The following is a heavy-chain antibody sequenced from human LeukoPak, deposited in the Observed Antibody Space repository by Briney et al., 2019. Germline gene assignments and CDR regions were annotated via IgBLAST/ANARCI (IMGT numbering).Heavy chain of an antibody. J-gene: IGHJ4*02. D-gene: IGHD6-13*01. CDR1: GFTFKNYA. V-gene: IGHV3-23*01. Sequence: GGSLRLSCAASGFTFKNYALSWVRQAPGNVLEWVSGFSVNVRDTYYAYFFNGCFSTAREIAKNTVYLQMNSLRAEDTATYYCAKPGRTAAGLFDSWGQGTLVTVSS. CDR2: FSVNVRDT. CDR3: AKPGRTAAGLFDS.